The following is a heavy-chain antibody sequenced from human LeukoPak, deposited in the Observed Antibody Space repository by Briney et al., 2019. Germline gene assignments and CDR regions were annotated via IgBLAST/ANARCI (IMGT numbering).Heavy chain of an antibody. CDR1: GGSLSGYY. CDR3: ARKSRASWELL. CDR2: IYHSGST. V-gene: IGHV4-34*01. D-gene: IGHD1-26*01. J-gene: IGHJ4*02. Sequence: SETLSLTCAVYGGSLSGYYWSWIRQPPGKGLEWIGYIYHSGSTYYNPSLKSRVTISVDRSKNQFSLKLSSVTAADTAVYYCARKSRASWELLWGQGTLVTVSS.